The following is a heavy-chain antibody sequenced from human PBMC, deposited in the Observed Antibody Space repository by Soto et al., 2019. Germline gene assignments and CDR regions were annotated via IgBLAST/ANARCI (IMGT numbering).Heavy chain of an antibody. CDR2: IWHDGSNK. J-gene: IGHJ6*02. CDR1: GFTFSSYG. V-gene: IGHV3-33*01. D-gene: IGHD3-16*01. CDR3: ARDRLGAPTSASYGMDV. Sequence: QVQLVESGGGVVQPGRSLRLSCAASGFTFSSYGMHWVRQAPGKGLEWVAVIWHDGSNKYYAYSVKGRFSISRDNSKKTLYLQMNSLRAEDTAVYYCARDRLGAPTSASYGMDVWGQGTTVTVSS.